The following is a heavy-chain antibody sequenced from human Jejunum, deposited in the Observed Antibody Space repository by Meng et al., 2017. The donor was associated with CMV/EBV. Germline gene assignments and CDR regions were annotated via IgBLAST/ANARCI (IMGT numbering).Heavy chain of an antibody. CDR1: GFIFSYYA. V-gene: IGHV3-30-3*01. CDR2: ISNDGSKT. D-gene: IGHD2-8*01. Sequence: QVRVVEVGGGVVQPGRSLRLSCEASGFIFSYYAMHWVRQAPGKGLEWVAVISNDGSKTYFADSVKDRFTISRDNSKETLFLQMNSLRPEDTAVYYCARELASWCYFDSWGQGTLVT. J-gene: IGHJ4*02. CDR3: ARELASWCYFDS.